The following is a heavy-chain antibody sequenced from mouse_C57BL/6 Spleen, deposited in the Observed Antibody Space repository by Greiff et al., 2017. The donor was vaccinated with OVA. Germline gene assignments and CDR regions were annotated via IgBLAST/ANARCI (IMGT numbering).Heavy chain of an antibody. J-gene: IGHJ2*01. D-gene: IGHD2-3*01. CDR3: ARASIYDGYCGDY. Sequence: QVQLKESGAELVKPGASVKLSCKASGYTFTSYWMHWVKQRPGQGLEWIGMIHPNSGSTNYNEKFKSKATLTVDKSSSTAYMQLSSLTSEDSAVYYCARASIYDGYCGDYWGQGTTLTVSS. CDR2: IHPNSGST. CDR1: GYTFTSYW. V-gene: IGHV1-64*01.